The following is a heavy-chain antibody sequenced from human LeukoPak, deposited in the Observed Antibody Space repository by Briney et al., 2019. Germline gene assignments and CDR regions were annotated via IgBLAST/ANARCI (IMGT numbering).Heavy chain of an antibody. V-gene: IGHV3-30-3*01. CDR1: GFTFSSYA. Sequence: GGSLRLSCAASGFTFSSYAMHWVRQAPGKGLEWVAVISYDGSNKYYADSVKGRFTISRDNSKNTLYPQMNSLRAEDTAVYYCARGRLRLHQPLGYWGQGTLVTVSS. CDR2: ISYDGSNK. D-gene: IGHD6-25*01. J-gene: IGHJ4*02. CDR3: ARGRLRLHQPLGY.